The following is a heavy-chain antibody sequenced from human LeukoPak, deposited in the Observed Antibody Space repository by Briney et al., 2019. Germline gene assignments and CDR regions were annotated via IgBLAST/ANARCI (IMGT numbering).Heavy chain of an antibody. Sequence: SETLSLTCTVSGGSISSGSYYWSWIRQPAGKGLEWIGRIYTSGSTNYNPSLKSRVTISVDTSKNQFSLKLSSVTAADTAVYYCARDDRAKRIITMVRGAFYYMDVWGKGTTVTVSS. V-gene: IGHV4-61*02. D-gene: IGHD3-10*01. CDR2: IYTSGST. CDR3: ARDDRAKRIITMVRGAFYYMDV. J-gene: IGHJ6*03. CDR1: GGSISSGSYY.